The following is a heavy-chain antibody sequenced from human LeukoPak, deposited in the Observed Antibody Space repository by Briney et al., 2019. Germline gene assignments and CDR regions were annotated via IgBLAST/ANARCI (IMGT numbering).Heavy chain of an antibody. CDR3: ARRLAVTGIYCFDH. Sequence: GSLRLSCAVSGVTVSSNHMSWVRQAPGKGLEWIGYVYYSGATNYNPSLKSRVTISLDTSKNQFSLRLTSVTAADTAVYYCARRLAVTGIYCFDHWGQGTPVTVSS. D-gene: IGHD6-19*01. J-gene: IGHJ4*02. CDR2: VYYSGAT. V-gene: IGHV4-59*08. CDR1: GVTVSSNH.